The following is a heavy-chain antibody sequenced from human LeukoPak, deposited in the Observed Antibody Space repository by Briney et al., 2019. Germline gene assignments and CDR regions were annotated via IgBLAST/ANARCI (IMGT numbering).Heavy chain of an antibody. Sequence: GGSLRLSCAASGFTFSSYVMHWVRQAPGKGLEWVAVISYDGSNKYYADSVKGRFTISRDNSKNTLFLQMNSLRTEDTAVYFCARANWAGIEAPATDYWGQGILVTVSS. V-gene: IGHV3-30-3*01. CDR2: ISYDGSNK. CDR1: GFTFSSYV. D-gene: IGHD2-15*01. J-gene: IGHJ4*02. CDR3: ARANWAGIEAPATDY.